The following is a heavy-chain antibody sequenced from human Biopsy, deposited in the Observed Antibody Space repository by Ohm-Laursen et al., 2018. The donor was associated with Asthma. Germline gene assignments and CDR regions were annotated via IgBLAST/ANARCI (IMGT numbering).Heavy chain of an antibody. V-gene: IGHV4-31*11. J-gene: IGHJ4*02. D-gene: IGHD2-15*01. CDR2: IDYSGTT. CDR3: ARGRGYCRDGNCYNYYFEN. CDR1: GASISSGGYD. Sequence: SVTLSLTCAVSGASISSGGYDWSWIRHHPGSGLEWIGYIDYSGTTYYNPSLKSRVSLSPDTSKNQFSLRLSSLTAADTAVYYCARGRGYCRDGNCYNYYFENWGQGTLVTVSS.